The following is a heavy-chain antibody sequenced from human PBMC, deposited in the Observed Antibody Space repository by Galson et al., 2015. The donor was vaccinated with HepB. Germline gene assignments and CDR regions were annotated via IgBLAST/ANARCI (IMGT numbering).Heavy chain of an antibody. Sequence: SLRLSCAASGLTFSSYDMHWVRHATGKGLEWVSAIGTAGDTYYPGSVKGRFTISRENAKNSLYLQMNSLRAGDTAVYYCARGKVGATSGPDAFDIWGQGTMVTVSS. CDR1: GLTFSSYD. CDR2: IGTAGDT. J-gene: IGHJ3*02. CDR3: ARGKVGATSGPDAFDI. V-gene: IGHV3-13*01. D-gene: IGHD1-26*01.